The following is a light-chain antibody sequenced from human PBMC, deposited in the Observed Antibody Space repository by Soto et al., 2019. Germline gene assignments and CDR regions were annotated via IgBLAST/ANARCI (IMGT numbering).Light chain of an antibody. CDR3: QHYNSYSEA. CDR1: QNINNW. Sequence: STLSASIGDRGTITCRASQNINNWIAWYQQKPGKAPKFLIYDASTLESGVPSRFSGSGFGTEFSLTISSLQPDDFATYYCQHYNSYSEAFGQGTKVDIK. CDR2: DAS. J-gene: IGKJ1*01. V-gene: IGKV1-5*01.